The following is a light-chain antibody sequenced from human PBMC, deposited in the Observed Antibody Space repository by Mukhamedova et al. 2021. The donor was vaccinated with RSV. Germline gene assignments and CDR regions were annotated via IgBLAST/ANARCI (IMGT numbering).Light chain of an antibody. CDR2: DVS. J-gene: IGLJ3*02. CDR3: SSYTSSSTV. V-gene: IGLV2-14*04. Sequence: GQKVTISCSGSSSNIGNHYVSWYQQLPGTAPKLMIYDVSKRPSGVSNRFSGSKSGNTASLTISGLQAEDEADYYCSSYTSSSTVFG. CDR1: SSNIGNHY.